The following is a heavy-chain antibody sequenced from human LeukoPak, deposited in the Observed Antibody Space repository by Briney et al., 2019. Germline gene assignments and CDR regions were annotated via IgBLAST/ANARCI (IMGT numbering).Heavy chain of an antibody. CDR2: MSASGGST. CDR1: GFTFSSYA. D-gene: IGHD3-10*01. Sequence: GGSLRLSCAASGFTFSSYAMSWVRQAAGKGLEWVSAMSASGGSTYYADSVKGRFTISRDNSKKTLYLQMNSLRAEDTAVYYCANLVGYYYGSGSSVRLFDYWGQGTLVAVSS. V-gene: IGHV3-23*01. J-gene: IGHJ4*02. CDR3: ANLVGYYYGSGSSVRLFDY.